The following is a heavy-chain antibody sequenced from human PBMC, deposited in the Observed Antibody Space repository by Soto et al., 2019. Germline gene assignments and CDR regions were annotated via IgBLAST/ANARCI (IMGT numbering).Heavy chain of an antibody. J-gene: IGHJ4*02. CDR1: GGSISSYY. CDR3: ARVGYYDSSGYYTGDY. CDR2: IYTSGST. Sequence: SETLSLTCTVSGGSISSYYWSWIRQPAGKGLEWIGRIYTSGSTNYNPSLKSRVTMSVDTSKNQFSLKLSSVTAADTAVYYCARVGYYDSSGYYTGDYWGQGTLVTVS. V-gene: IGHV4-4*07. D-gene: IGHD3-22*01.